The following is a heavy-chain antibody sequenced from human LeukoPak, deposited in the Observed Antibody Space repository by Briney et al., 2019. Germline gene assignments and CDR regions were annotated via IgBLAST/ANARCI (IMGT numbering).Heavy chain of an antibody. CDR1: GGSISSHY. D-gene: IGHD1-26*01. CDR2: IYYSGST. CDR3: ARASRSGSYGPIVQYYYYYYMDV. V-gene: IGHV4-59*11. Sequence: SETLSLTCTVSGGSISSHYWSWIRQPPGKGLEWMGYIYYSGSTNYNPSLKSRVTISVDTSKNQFSLKLSSVTAADTAVYYCARASRSGSYGPIVQYYYYYYMDVWGKGTTVTVSS. J-gene: IGHJ6*03.